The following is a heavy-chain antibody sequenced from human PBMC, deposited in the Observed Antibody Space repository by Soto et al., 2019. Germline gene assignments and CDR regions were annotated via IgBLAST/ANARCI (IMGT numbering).Heavy chain of an antibody. V-gene: IGHV3-74*01. CDR2: INSDGSII. J-gene: IGHJ4*02. D-gene: IGHD4-17*01. CDR3: VRLPVITVTGLDY. CDR1: GFNFNNYW. Sequence: GGSLRLSCVGSGFNFNNYWMHWVRQVPGKGFMWVSRINSDGSIIDYADSVKGRFTISRDNAKNTLYLQMHSLRADDTGIYYCVRLPVITVTGLDYWGQGT.